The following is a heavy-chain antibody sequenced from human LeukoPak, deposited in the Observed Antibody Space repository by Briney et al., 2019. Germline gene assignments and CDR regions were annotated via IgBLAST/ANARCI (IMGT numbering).Heavy chain of an antibody. CDR1: GFIFSDYE. CDR3: ARGAQWVIDY. J-gene: IGHJ4*02. Sequence: GGSLRLSCAASGFIFSDYEVNWVRQAPGKGVEWVAYISTSGSTTHYADSVKGRFTISRDNAKNSLFLQMNSLRAEDTAVYYCARGAQWVIDYWGQGTLVTVSS. CDR2: ISTSGSTT. D-gene: IGHD1-26*01. V-gene: IGHV3-48*03.